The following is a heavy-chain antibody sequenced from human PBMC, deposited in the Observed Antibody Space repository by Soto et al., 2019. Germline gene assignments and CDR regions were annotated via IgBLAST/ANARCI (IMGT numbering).Heavy chain of an antibody. Sequence: ASVKVSCKASGYTFTSYGISWVRQAPGQGLEWMGWISAYNGNTNYAQKLQGRVTMTTDTSTSTAYMELRSLRSDDTAVYYCARLVDSGWYRGTFEYWGQGTLVTVSS. CDR2: ISAYNGNT. D-gene: IGHD6-19*01. CDR1: GYTFTSYG. J-gene: IGHJ4*02. V-gene: IGHV1-18*01. CDR3: ARLVDSGWYRGTFEY.